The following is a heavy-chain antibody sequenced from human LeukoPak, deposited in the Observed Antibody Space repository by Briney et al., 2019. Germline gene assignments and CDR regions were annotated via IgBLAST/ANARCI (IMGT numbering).Heavy chain of an antibody. Sequence: SETLSLTCTVSGGSISSSSFYWGWIRQPPGKGLEWIGYIYYSGSTYYNPSLKSRVTISVDTSKNQFSLKLSSVTAADTAVYYCARAPSRSGSYYPYFDYWGQGTLVTVSS. D-gene: IGHD3-10*01. CDR1: GGSISSSSFY. J-gene: IGHJ4*02. CDR2: IYYSGST. CDR3: ARAPSRSGSYYPYFDY. V-gene: IGHV4-30-4*08.